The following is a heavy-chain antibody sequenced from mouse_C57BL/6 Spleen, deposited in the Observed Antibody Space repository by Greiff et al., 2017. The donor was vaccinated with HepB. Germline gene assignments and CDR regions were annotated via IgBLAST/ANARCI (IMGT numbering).Heavy chain of an antibody. V-gene: IGHV5-6*01. CDR2: ISSGGSYT. Sequence: EVHLVESGGDLVKPGGSLKLSCAASGFTFSSYGMSWVRQTPDKRLEWVATISSGGSYTYYPDSVKGRCTISRDNATNTLYMQMSRLKSEDTAMYDCARGTGTDSMDYWGQGTSVTVSS. CDR1: GFTFSSYG. CDR3: ARGTGTDSMDY. J-gene: IGHJ4*01. D-gene: IGHD4-1*01.